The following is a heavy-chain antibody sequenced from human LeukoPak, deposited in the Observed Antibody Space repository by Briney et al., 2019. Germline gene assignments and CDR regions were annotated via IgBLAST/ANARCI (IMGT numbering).Heavy chain of an antibody. CDR1: GYTFTGYC. V-gene: IGHV1-2*02. D-gene: IGHD5-18*01. Sequence: ASVKVSCKASGYTFTGYCMHWVRQAPGQGLEWMGWINPNSGGTNYAQKFQGRVTMTRDTSISTAYMELSRLRSDDTAVYYCARDAGYSFGWSNWGQGTLVTVSS. CDR2: INPNSGGT. CDR3: ARDAGYSFGWSN. J-gene: IGHJ4*02.